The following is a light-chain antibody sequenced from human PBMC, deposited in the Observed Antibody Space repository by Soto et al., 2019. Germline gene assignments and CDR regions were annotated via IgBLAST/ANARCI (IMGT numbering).Light chain of an antibody. CDR1: QSITYW. V-gene: IGKV1-5*01. CDR2: DVF. CDR3: QQYHSFSFT. J-gene: IGKJ2*01. Sequence: DIQMTQSPSSLSASVGDRVTITCRASQSITYWLALYQQKPGRAPKLLIYDVFNLQSGVPSKFSGSGSGIEFTLTLSSLQPDGSATYYCQQYHSFSFTFGQGTKLEIK.